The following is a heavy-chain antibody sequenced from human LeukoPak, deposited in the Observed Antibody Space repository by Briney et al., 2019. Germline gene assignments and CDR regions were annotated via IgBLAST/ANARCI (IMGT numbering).Heavy chain of an antibody. CDR3: AKDGTYYYGSGNFDY. V-gene: IGHV3-23*01. J-gene: IGHJ4*02. D-gene: IGHD3-10*01. Sequence: GGSRRLSCAASGFTFSSYAMSWVRQAPGKGLEWVSAISGSGGSTYYADSVKGRFTISRDNSKNTLYLQMNSLRAEDTAVYYCAKDGTYYYGSGNFDYWGQGTLVTVSS. CDR2: ISGSGGST. CDR1: GFTFSSYA.